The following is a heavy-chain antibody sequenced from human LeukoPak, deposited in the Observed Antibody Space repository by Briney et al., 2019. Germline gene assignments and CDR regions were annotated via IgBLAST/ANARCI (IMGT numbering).Heavy chain of an antibody. V-gene: IGHV3-33*06. D-gene: IGHD4-11*01. CDR1: GFIFSSYG. CDR2: IWYDGSNK. CDR3: AKEKPQLMTTYSFDY. Sequence: GGSLRLSCAASGFIFSSYGMHWVRPAPGKGLEWVAVIWYDGSNKYYADSVKGRFTISRDNSKNTLYLQMNSLRAEDTAVYYCAKEKPQLMTTYSFDYWGQGTLVTVSS. J-gene: IGHJ4*02.